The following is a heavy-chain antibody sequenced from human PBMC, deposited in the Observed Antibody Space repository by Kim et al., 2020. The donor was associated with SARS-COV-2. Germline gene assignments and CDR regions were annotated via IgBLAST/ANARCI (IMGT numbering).Heavy chain of an antibody. CDR1: GFTFSSYW. CDR3: ARASTLTGTKLLYYYYGMDV. Sequence: GGSLRLSCAASGFTFSSYWMSWVRQAPGKGLEWVANIKQDGSEKYYVDSVKGRFTISRDNAKNSLYLQMNSLRAEDTAVYYCARASTLTGTKLLYYYYGMDVWGQGTTVTVSS. V-gene: IGHV3-7*01. CDR2: IKQDGSEK. J-gene: IGHJ6*02. D-gene: IGHD1-7*01.